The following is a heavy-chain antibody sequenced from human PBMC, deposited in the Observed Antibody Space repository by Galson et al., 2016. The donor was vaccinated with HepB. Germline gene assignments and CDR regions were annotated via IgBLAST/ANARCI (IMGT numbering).Heavy chain of an antibody. J-gene: IGHJ4*02. D-gene: IGHD2-21*02. CDR2: IFPRDSDT. Sequence: QSGAEVKRPGESLTISCKGSGYTFTNSWIGWVRQMPGKGLEWVGVIFPRDSDTRYSPSVQGQVTLSVDKSITTAYLRWSGLKASDTAIYYCARRTYGGGDFYFADHWGQGTLVTVAS. CDR1: GYTFTNSW. V-gene: IGHV5-51*01. CDR3: ARRTYGGGDFYFADH.